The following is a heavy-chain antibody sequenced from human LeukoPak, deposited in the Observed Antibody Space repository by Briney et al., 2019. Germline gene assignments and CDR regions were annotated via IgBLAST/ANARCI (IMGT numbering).Heavy chain of an antibody. J-gene: IGHJ6*02. CDR2: INTNTGNP. Sequence: ASVKVSCKASGYTFTSYAMNWVRQAPGQGLEWMGWINTNTGNPTYAQGFTGRFVFSLDTSVSTAYLQISSLKAEDTAVYYCARIGQWLTYYYYYGMDVWGQGTTVTVSS. V-gene: IGHV7-4-1*02. CDR1: GYTFTSYA. D-gene: IGHD6-19*01. CDR3: ARIGQWLTYYYYYGMDV.